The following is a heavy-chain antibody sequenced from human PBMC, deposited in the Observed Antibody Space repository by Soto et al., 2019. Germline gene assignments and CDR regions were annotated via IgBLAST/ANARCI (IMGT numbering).Heavy chain of an antibody. CDR2: IRNDGSNE. D-gene: IGHD3-16*01. CDR3: AKGPAGGDTHRSADY. CDR1: GFTFSNYG. Sequence: GGSLRLSCAASGFTFSNYGMHWVRQAPGKGLEWVAVIRNDGSNEYYTDSVKGRFTISRDNPKHTLYLQMNSLRAEDTAVYYCAKGPAGGDTHRSADYWGQGALVTVSS. V-gene: IGHV3-30*18. J-gene: IGHJ4*02.